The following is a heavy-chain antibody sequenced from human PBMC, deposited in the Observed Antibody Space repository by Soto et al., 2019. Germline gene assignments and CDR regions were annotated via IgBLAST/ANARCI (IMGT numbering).Heavy chain of an antibody. J-gene: IGHJ5*02. CDR1: GGSFSGYY. CDR3: AGGGPIGAAADLFDP. V-gene: IGHV4-34*01. D-gene: IGHD6-13*01. CDR2: INHSGST. Sequence: QVQLQQWGAGLLKPSETLSLTCAVYGGSFSGYYWSWIRQPPGKGLEWIGEINHSGSTNYNPSLKSRVTISVDTSKNQFSLKLSSVTAADTAVYYCAGGGPIGAAADLFDPWGQGTLVTVSS.